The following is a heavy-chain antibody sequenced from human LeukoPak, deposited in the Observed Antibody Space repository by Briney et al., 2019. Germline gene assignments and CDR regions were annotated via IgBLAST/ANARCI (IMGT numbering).Heavy chain of an antibody. CDR3: ARVAGSYRGEYFDY. D-gene: IGHD1-26*01. J-gene: IGHJ4*02. Sequence: SETLSLTCTVSGGSISSYYWSWIRQPAGKGLEWIGRIYTSGSTNYNPSLKSRVTMSVDTSKNQFSLKLSSVTAADTAVYYYARVAGSYRGEYFDYWGQGTLVTVSS. CDR1: GGSISSYY. CDR2: IYTSGST. V-gene: IGHV4-4*07.